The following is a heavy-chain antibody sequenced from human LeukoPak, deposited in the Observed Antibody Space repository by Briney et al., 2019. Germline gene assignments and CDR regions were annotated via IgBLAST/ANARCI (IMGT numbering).Heavy chain of an antibody. V-gene: IGHV4-59*08. D-gene: IGHD6-19*01. Sequence: SETLSLTCTVSGGSISSYYWSWIRQPPGKGLEWIGYIYYSGSTNYNPSLKRRVPISVDTSKNQFSLKLSSVTAADTAVYYCARHPYSSGWYVYWGQGTLVTVSS. CDR2: IYYSGST. CDR1: GGSISSYY. J-gene: IGHJ4*02. CDR3: ARHPYSSGWYVY.